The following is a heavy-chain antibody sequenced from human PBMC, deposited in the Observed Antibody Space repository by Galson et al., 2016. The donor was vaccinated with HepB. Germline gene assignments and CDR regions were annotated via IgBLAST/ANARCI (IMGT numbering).Heavy chain of an antibody. Sequence: SLRLSCAVSGLNFGTFGMHWVRQAPGKGLEWVAVIWHDGTNRYYSDSVKGRFTISRDNSNNTLYLQMNSLRVDDTAMYYCARVFRPETLDLWGQGTLVTVSS. CDR2: IWHDGTNR. V-gene: IGHV3-33*01. CDR1: GLNFGTFG. CDR3: ARVFRPETLDL. J-gene: IGHJ5*02. D-gene: IGHD4-23*01.